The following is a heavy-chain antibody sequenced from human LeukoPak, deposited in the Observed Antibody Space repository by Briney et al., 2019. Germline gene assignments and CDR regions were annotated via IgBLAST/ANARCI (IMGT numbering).Heavy chain of an antibody. Sequence: SETRSLTCTVSGASISSYYWSWIRQPPGKGLEWIGYVYYSGSTNYNPSLKSRVSISVDTSKNQFSLNLSSVTAADTAVYYCAAFRQWLVILDYRGQGTLVTVSS. D-gene: IGHD6-19*01. V-gene: IGHV4-59*08. CDR3: AAFRQWLVILDY. CDR1: GASISSYY. J-gene: IGHJ4*02. CDR2: VYYSGST.